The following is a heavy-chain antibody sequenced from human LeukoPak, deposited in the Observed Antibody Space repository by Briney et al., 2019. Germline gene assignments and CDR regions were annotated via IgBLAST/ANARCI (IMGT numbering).Heavy chain of an antibody. J-gene: IGHJ4*02. D-gene: IGHD6-19*01. CDR2: IYGSGNT. CDR1: GGSISSWY. V-gene: IGHV4-59*01. Sequence: SETLSLTCTVSGGSISSWYWSWIRQPPGKGLEWIGYIYGSGNTNYNPSLKSRVTMSIDRSKNQFSLKLTSVTAADTATYYCARETSLAGFASGLGFNYWGQGILVTVSS. CDR3: ARETSLAGFASGLGFNY.